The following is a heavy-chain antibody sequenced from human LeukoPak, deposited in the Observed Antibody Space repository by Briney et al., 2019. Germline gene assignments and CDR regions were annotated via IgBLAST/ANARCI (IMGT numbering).Heavy chain of an antibody. CDR3: ARSPGAHSDY. V-gene: IGHV4-4*07. J-gene: IGHJ4*02. Sequence: SETLSLTCTASGASISSYYCCWIRHPAQEGLEWSGRIYTGGTTYNPSLKSRVTMSVDTSKNQFSLKLSSVTAADTAVYYCARSPGAHSDYWGQGTLVTVSS. CDR2: IYTGGT. CDR1: GASISSYY.